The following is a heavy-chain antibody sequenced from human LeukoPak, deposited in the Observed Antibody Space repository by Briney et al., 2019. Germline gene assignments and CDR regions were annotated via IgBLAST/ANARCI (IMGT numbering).Heavy chain of an antibody. V-gene: IGHV4-59*01. CDR1: GGSISSYY. CDR3: ARDGGIAAAGKYDY. CDR2: IYYSGST. Sequence: SETLSLTCTVSGGSISSYYWSWTRQPPGKGLEWIGYIYYSGSTNYNPSLKSRVTISVDTSKNQFSLKLSSVTAADTAVYYCARDGGIAAAGKYDYWGQGTLVTVSS. D-gene: IGHD6-13*01. J-gene: IGHJ4*02.